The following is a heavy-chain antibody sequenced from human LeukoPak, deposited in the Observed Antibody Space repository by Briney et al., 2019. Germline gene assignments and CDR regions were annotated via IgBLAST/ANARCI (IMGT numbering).Heavy chain of an antibody. V-gene: IGHV1-2*06. CDR1: GYTFTGYY. Sequence: ASVKVSCKASGYTFTGYYMHWVRQAPGQGLEWMGRINPNSGGTNYAQKLQGRVTMTRDTSISTAYMELSRLTSGDTAVYYCARDQIYGYPRDYWGRGTVVTVSS. CDR3: ARDQIYGYPRDY. J-gene: IGHJ4*02. CDR2: INPNSGGT. D-gene: IGHD5-18*01.